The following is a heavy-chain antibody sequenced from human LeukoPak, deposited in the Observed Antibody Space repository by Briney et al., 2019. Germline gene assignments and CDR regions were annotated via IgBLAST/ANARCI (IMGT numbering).Heavy chain of an antibody. J-gene: IGHJ4*02. CDR3: TRGAGWLIDY. CDR1: DDSISDYY. Sequence: SETLSLTCTVSDDSISDYYRGWVRQPPGKGLEWIGYFYNSGRSTYNPSLKSRVTMSADTSKNHFSLKLNSVTTADTAVYYCTRGAGWLIDYWGQGILVTVSS. V-gene: IGHV4-59*01. CDR2: FYNSGRS. D-gene: IGHD3-16*01.